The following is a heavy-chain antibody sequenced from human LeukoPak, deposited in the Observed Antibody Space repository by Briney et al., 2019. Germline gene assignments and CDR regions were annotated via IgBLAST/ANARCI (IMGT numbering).Heavy chain of an antibody. CDR2: IWYDGSND. J-gene: IGHJ4*02. CDR3: ARSIPRYDGSAYYPDY. D-gene: IGHD3-22*01. V-gene: IGHV3-33*01. Sequence: GGSLRLSCAASGFTFSGYGMHWVRQAPGKGLEWEAVIWYDGSNDDYADSVKGRFTISRDNSKNTLYLQMNSLRAEDTAMYYCARSIPRYDGSAYYPDYWGQGTLVTVSS. CDR1: GFTFSGYG.